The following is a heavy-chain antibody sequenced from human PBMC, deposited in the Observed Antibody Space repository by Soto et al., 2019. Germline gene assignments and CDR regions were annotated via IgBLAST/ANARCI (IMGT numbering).Heavy chain of an antibody. J-gene: IGHJ4*02. V-gene: IGHV3-23*01. D-gene: IGHD1-1*01. CDR1: GLTFSNYA. Sequence: LRLSCATSGLTFSNYAMSWVRQAPGKGLEWVSTISGSGGSTYYADSVKGRFTISRDNSKNTVYLQMNSLRAEDTAVYYCAKFGMATTKRSPPYYIDYWGQGALVTVSS. CDR2: ISGSGGST. CDR3: AKFGMATTKRSPPYYIDY.